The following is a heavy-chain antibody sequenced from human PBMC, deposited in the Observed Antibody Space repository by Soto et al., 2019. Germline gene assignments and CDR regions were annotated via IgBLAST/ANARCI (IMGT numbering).Heavy chain of an antibody. V-gene: IGHV3-15*01. CDR3: TTGLPARALLPDY. J-gene: IGHJ4*02. CDR1: GFTFSNAW. Sequence: EVQLVESGGGLVKPGGSLRLSCAASGFTFSNAWMSWVRQAPGKGLEWVGRIKSKTDGGTTDYAAPVKGRFTISRDDSKNTLYLQMNSLKTEDTAVYYCTTGLPARALLPDYWGQGTLVTVSS. CDR2: IKSKTDGGTT. D-gene: IGHD3-10*01.